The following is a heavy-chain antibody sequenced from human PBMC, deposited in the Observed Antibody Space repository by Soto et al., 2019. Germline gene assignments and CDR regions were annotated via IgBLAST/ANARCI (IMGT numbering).Heavy chain of an antibody. D-gene: IGHD3-10*01. CDR3: ARAVEYYYGSGSYKFDY. CDR1: GASITSSNW. J-gene: IGHJ4*02. CDR2: IYHSGST. V-gene: IGHV4-4*02. Sequence: SETLSLTCAVSGASITSSNWWTWVRQPPGKGLEWIGYIYHSGSTYYNPSLKSRVTISVDRSKNQFSLKLSSVTAADTAVYYCARAVEYYYGSGSYKFDYWGQGTLVTVSS.